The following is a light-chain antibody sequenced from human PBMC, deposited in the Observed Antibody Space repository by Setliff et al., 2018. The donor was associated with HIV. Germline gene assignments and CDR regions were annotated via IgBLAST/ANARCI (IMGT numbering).Light chain of an antibody. CDR2: QAT. CDR3: CPNTGSNTFV. Sequence: QSVLTQPASVSGSPGQSITISCTGTSSDIGRYNLVSWYQQYPGKAPKLMIYQATKRPSGVSNRFSGSKSGNVASLTISGLQAEDEADYYSCPNTGSNTFVFGTGTKV. J-gene: IGLJ1*01. CDR1: SSDIGRYNL. V-gene: IGLV2-23*01.